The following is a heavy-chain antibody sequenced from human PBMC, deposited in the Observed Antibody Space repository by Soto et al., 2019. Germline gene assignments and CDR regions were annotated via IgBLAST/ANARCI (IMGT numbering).Heavy chain of an antibody. CDR1: GGSISSYY. CDR3: ARVPGYCSSTSCYTRNAYGMDV. J-gene: IGHJ6*02. D-gene: IGHD2-2*02. V-gene: IGHV4-59*01. CDR2: IYYSGST. Sequence: KPSETLSLTCTVSGGSISSYYWSWIRQPPGKGLEWIGYIYYSGSTNYNPSLKSRVTISVDTSKNQFSLKLSSVTAADTAVYYCARVPGYCSSTSCYTRNAYGMDVWGQGTTVTVSS.